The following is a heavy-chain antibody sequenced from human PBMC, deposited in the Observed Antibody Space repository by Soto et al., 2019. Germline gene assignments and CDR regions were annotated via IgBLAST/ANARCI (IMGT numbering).Heavy chain of an antibody. V-gene: IGHV4-30-2*01. J-gene: IGHJ5*02. CDR1: GGSISSGGYS. CDR2: IYHSGST. Sequence: SETLSLTCAVSGGSISSGGYSWSWIRQPPGKGLEWIGYIYHSGSTYYNPSLKSRVTISVDRSKNQFSLKLSSVNAADTAVYYCAREVYGSGSYYTFDPWGQGTLVTVSS. CDR3: AREVYGSGSYYTFDP. D-gene: IGHD3-10*01.